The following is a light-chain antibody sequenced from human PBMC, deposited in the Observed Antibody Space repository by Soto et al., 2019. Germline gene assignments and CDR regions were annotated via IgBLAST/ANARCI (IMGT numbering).Light chain of an antibody. Sequence: DIQMTQSPSTLSASVGDRVTITCRASQSISSWLAWYQQKPGKAPKLLIYKASSLESGLPSRFSGSGSGTEFTITISSLQHDDFATYYCQQYNSYWTFGQGTKVEIK. CDR2: KAS. J-gene: IGKJ1*01. CDR1: QSISSW. V-gene: IGKV1-5*03. CDR3: QQYNSYWT.